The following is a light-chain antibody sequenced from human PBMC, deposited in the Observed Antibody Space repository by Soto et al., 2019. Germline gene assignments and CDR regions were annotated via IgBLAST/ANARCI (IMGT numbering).Light chain of an antibody. CDR3: QQAYSFTIT. CDR1: QDIAGY. Sequence: IQVNQSPSSLSASVGYRVTITCWASQDIAGYLDWYQHKPGRTPEVLIHGASRLQSGVPARFSGSGSGTDFTLSINRLQTEDFATYYCQQAYSFTITFGQGTRLEIK. J-gene: IGKJ5*01. V-gene: IGKV1D-12*01. CDR2: GAS.